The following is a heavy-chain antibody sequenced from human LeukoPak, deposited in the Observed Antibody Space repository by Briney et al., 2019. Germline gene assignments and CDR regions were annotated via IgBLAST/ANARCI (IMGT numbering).Heavy chain of an antibody. CDR1: GSTFSSYA. V-gene: IGHV3-23*01. CDR2: ISGSGGST. CDR3: AKDRGYCTNGVCSGNYYYGMDV. Sequence: GGSLRLSCAASGSTFSSYAMSWVRQAPGKGLEWVSAISGSGGSTYYADSVKGRFTISRDNSKNTLYLQMNSLRAEDTAVYYCAKDRGYCTNGVCSGNYYYGMDVWGQGTTVTVSS. D-gene: IGHD2-8*01. J-gene: IGHJ6*02.